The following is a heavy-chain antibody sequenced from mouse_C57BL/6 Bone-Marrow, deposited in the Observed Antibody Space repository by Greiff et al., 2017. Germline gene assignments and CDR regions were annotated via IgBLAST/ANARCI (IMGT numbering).Heavy chain of an antibody. D-gene: IGHD2-3*01. CDR2: IDPEIGDT. V-gene: IGHV14-4*01. J-gene: IGHJ2*01. CDR3: SSCDGNYFDF. CDR1: GFNIKDDY. Sequence: VQLKESGAELVRPGASVKLSCTASGFNIKDDYIHWVKQRPEQGLEWIGCIDPEIGDTEYAAKFQGKATITSDTSSNTAYLQLSRLTSEDTAVYYCSSCDGNYFDFWGQGTPLTVAA.